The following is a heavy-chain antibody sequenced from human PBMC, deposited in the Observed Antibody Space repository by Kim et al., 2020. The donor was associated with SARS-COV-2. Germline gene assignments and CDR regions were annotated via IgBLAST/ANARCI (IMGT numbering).Heavy chain of an antibody. CDR2: ISGSGRYI. CDR3: LREGPSGGSSGRCYYY. J-gene: IGHJ6*01. CDR1: GFTFSTYA. V-gene: IGHV3-23*01. D-gene: IGHD6-19*01. Sequence: GGSLRLSCAASGFTFSTYAMSWVRQAPGKGLEWVSSISGSGRYIYYADKVRGTFTSDNSKDKQYLQLSSQTLKDTAAYDYLREGPSGGSSGRCYYY.